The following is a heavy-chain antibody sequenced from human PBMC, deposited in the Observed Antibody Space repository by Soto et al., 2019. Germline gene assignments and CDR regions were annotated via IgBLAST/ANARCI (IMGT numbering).Heavy chain of an antibody. D-gene: IGHD2-8*02. CDR1: GYTFTSYA. J-gene: IGHJ5*02. V-gene: IGHV1-3*01. Sequence: QVQLVQSGAEVKKPGASVKVSCKASGYTFTSYAMHWVRQAPGQRLEWMGWINAGNGNTKYSQKFQGRVSLTRDTSASTAYMERSSLRSEDTAVYYCARGDWWVWMNPGGQGTLVTVSS. CDR3: ARGDWWVWMNP. CDR2: INAGNGNT.